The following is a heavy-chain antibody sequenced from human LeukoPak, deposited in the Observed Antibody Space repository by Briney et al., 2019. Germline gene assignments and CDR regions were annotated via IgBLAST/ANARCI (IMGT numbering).Heavy chain of an antibody. D-gene: IGHD3-22*01. CDR3: ASNGYYYDSSGYYPFDY. Sequence: PGGSLRLSCVASGFPFSSYWMHWVRQAPGKGLVWVSRINSDGSSTSYADSVKGRFTISRDNAKNTLYLQMNSLRAEDTAVYYCASNGYYYDSSGYYPFDYWGQGTLVTVSS. CDR2: INSDGSST. CDR1: GFPFSSYW. V-gene: IGHV3-74*01. J-gene: IGHJ4*02.